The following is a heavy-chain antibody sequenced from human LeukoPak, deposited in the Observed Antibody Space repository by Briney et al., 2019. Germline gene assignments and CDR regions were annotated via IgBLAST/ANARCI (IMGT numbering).Heavy chain of an antibody. J-gene: IGHJ4*02. V-gene: IGHV3-7*01. Sequence: PGGSLRLSCAASGITFRDYWMNWVRQTPGKGLEWVANIKQDGSEKYYADSVKGRFTISRDNAKNSLYLQMNSLRAEDTAVYYCAGGTGWRANYWGQGTLVTVSS. CDR1: GITFRDYW. CDR2: IKQDGSEK. CDR3: AGGTGWRANY. D-gene: IGHD3/OR15-3a*01.